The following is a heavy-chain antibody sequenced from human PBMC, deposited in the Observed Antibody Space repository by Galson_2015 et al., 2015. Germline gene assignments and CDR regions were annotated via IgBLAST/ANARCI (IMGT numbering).Heavy chain of an antibody. J-gene: IGHJ6*02. CDR1: GFTFSSYA. Sequence: SLRLSCAASGFTFSSYAMHWVRQAPGKGLEWVAVISYDGSNKYYADSVKGRFTISRDNSKNTLYLQMNSLRAEDTAVYYCARGWPYDRRDYYGMDVWGQGTTVTVSS. CDR2: ISYDGSNK. D-gene: IGHD3-16*01. V-gene: IGHV3-30-3*01. CDR3: ARGWPYDRRDYYGMDV.